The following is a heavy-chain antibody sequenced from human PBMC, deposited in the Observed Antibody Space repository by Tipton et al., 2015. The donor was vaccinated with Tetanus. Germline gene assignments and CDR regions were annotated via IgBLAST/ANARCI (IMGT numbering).Heavy chain of an antibody. V-gene: IGHV4-61*08. Sequence: LRLSCTVSGGSVRSGDYQWNWIRQSPGKGLEWLAYISNSGRTNSNYDLKSRITISQDTSKKQFFLILTSVTAADTAVYYCARANYDFARKGPFDSWGQGTQVVVSS. D-gene: IGHD3-3*01. CDR2: ISNSGRT. CDR3: ARANYDFARKGPFDS. CDR1: GGSVRSGDYQ. J-gene: IGHJ4*02.